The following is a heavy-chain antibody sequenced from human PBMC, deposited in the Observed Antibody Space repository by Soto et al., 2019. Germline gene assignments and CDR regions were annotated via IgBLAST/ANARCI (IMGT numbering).Heavy chain of an antibody. V-gene: IGHV3-33*01. J-gene: IGHJ6*02. CDR1: GLTFSSYG. CDR3: AREGYSSLGKHYYYGMDV. Sequence: PGGSLRLSCAASGLTFSSYGMHWVRQAPGKGLEWVAVIWYDGSNKYYADSVKGRFTISRDNSKNTLYLQMNSLRAEDTAVYYCAREGYSSLGKHYYYGMDVWGQGTKVTVSS. CDR2: IWYDGSNK. D-gene: IGHD6-6*01.